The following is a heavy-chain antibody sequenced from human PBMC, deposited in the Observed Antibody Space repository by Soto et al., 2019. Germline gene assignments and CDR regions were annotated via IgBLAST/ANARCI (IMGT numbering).Heavy chain of an antibody. J-gene: IGHJ6*02. Sequence: SVKVSCKASGGTFSGYAISWVRQAPGQGLEWMGGIIPIFGTANYAQKFQGRVTITADESTSTAYMELSSLRSEDAAVYYCASEDTAMVSDYYYYGMDVWGQGTTVTVSS. CDR2: IIPIFGTA. CDR1: GGTFSGYA. D-gene: IGHD5-18*01. CDR3: ASEDTAMVSDYYYYGMDV. V-gene: IGHV1-69*13.